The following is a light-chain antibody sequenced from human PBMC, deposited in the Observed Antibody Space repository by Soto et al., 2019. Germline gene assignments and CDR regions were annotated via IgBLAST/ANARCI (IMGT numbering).Light chain of an antibody. Sequence: EIVLTQSPGTLSLSPGERATLSCRASQSVSSSYLAWYQQKPGQAPRLLIYGASSRATGIPDRFSGSGSGTDLLRDSSRLEPEDFAVYYCQWYGYSPLTVGGGTKVEIK. J-gene: IGKJ4*01. V-gene: IGKV3-20*01. CDR1: QSVSSSY. CDR2: GAS. CDR3: QWYGYSPLT.